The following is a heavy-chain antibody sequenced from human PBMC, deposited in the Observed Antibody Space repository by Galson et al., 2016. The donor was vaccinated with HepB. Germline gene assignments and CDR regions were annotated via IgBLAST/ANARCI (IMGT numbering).Heavy chain of an antibody. CDR2: VYYRGDA. CDR3: VRHNSGQQLVHY. V-gene: IGHV4-39*01. J-gene: IGHJ4*02. D-gene: IGHD6-13*01. CDR1: GGSISYTTYY. Sequence: ETLSLTCSVSGGSISYTTYYWGWIRQPPGKPLGWIGSVYYRGDAYYNPSFKSRATISVDTSKNQFSLNLTSVPAADTALYFCVRHNSGQQLVHYWGQGTLVTGSS.